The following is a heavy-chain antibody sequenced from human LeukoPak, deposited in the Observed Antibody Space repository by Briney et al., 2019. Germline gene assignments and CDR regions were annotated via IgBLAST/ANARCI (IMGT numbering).Heavy chain of an antibody. CDR1: GGSISSYY. D-gene: IGHD3-9*01. Sequence: KPSETLSLTCTVSGGSISSYYRSWTRQPPGKALEWFGYIYYSGTTNYNPSLKSRVTMSLDTSKNQLSLKLRSVTAADTAVYYCARLHETGLLFDYWGQGTLVTVSS. CDR2: IYYSGTT. CDR3: ARLHETGLLFDY. J-gene: IGHJ4*02. V-gene: IGHV4-59*08.